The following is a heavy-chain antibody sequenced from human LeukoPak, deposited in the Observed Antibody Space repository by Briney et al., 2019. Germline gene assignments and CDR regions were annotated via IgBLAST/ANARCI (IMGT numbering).Heavy chain of an antibody. Sequence: SETLSLTCTVSGGSVSSASYYWTWIRQPPGKVLEWIGYIYASGNTNYNPSLKSRVTISVDTSKNQFSLKLSSVTAADTAVYYCARGMINGGYPDYWGQGTLVTVSS. CDR2: IYASGNT. V-gene: IGHV4-61*01. CDR3: ARGMINGGYPDY. D-gene: IGHD3-22*01. J-gene: IGHJ4*02. CDR1: GGSVSSASYY.